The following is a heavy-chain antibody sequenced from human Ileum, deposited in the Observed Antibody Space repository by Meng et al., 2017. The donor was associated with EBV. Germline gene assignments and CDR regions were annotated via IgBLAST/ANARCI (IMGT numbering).Heavy chain of an antibody. Sequence: QVRRQASGPGLLNPSRTLSLRCAVSGASVATTGDNWSWLRKPPGRGVEWIGYIDYSGSAKYNPSLQSRVDMSVDTSKNHFSFKLRSVTAADTGLYYCARGSTFILVDWGQGTLVTVSS. V-gene: IGHV4-61*03. CDR3: ARGSTFILVD. D-gene: IGHD3-22*01. CDR2: IDYSGSA. J-gene: IGHJ4*02. CDR1: GASVATTGDN.